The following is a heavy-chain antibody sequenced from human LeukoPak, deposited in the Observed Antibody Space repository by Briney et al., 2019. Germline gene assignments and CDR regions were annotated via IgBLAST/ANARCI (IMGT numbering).Heavy chain of an antibody. CDR2: INPSGGST. D-gene: IGHD2-21*02. CDR3: AREGQIVVVTAIYFDN. Sequence: GASVQVSCKASGYTFTNYYIHWVRQAPGQGLEWTGTINPSGGSTSYAHNFQGRVTMTRDTSTSTVYMELSSLKYEDTAVYYCAREGQIVVVTAIYFDNWGQGTLVTVSS. J-gene: IGHJ4*02. V-gene: IGHV1-46*01. CDR1: GYTFTNYY.